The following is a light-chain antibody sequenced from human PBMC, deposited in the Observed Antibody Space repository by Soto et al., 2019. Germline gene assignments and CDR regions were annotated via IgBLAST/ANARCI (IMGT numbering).Light chain of an antibody. V-gene: IGKV4-1*01. CDR3: QQYFSTPPT. J-gene: IGKJ5*01. Sequence: DIVMTQSPDSLAVSLGERATINCKSSQNLLYTSNNKNYLAWYQQKPGQPPKLLFYWASTRQSGVPDRFSGSGSVTDFTLTISSLQAEDVGVYYCQQYFSTPPTFGQGTRLGIK. CDR2: WAS. CDR1: QNLLYTSNNKNY.